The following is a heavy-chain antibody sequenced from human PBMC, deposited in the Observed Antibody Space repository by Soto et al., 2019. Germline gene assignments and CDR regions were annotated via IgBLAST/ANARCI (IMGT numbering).Heavy chain of an antibody. D-gene: IGHD3-9*01. CDR1: GFTFNTAW. CDR3: ATDLPIFSPQLDY. J-gene: IGHJ4*02. CDR2: IKSKNDGGAT. Sequence: EVHLVESGGGLVKPGGSLRLSCAASGFTFNTAWMTWVRQAPGKGLEWVSRIKSKNDGGATEYAAPVKGRFSISRDDSQNMLYLQMTSLKTGDTAVYYCATDLPIFSPQLDYWGQGTLVTVSS. V-gene: IGHV3-15*07.